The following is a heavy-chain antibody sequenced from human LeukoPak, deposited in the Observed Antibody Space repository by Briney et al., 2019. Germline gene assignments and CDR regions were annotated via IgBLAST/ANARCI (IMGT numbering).Heavy chain of an antibody. J-gene: IGHJ4*02. CDR1: GYTLTELS. V-gene: IGHV1-24*01. Sequence: ASVKVSCKVSGYTLTELSMHWVRQAPGKGLEWMGGFDPEDGETIYAQKFQGSVTMTEDTSTDTAYMELSSLRSEDTAVYYCATTIRDSGSYYGQPYYFDYWGQGTLVTVSS. CDR2: FDPEDGET. D-gene: IGHD1-26*01. CDR3: ATTIRDSGSYYGQPYYFDY.